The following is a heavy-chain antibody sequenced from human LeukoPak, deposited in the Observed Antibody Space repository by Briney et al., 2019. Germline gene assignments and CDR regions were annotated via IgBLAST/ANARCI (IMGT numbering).Heavy chain of an antibody. J-gene: IGHJ4*02. V-gene: IGHV4-39*01. CDR2: IYYSGST. CDR1: GGSISSSSYY. D-gene: IGHD6-19*01. Sequence: SETLSLTCTVSGGSISSSSYYWGLIRQPPGKGLEWIGSIYYSGSTYYNPSLKSRVTISVDTSKNQFSLMLSSVTAADTAVYYCARAIVGWNGDLDYWGQGTLVTVSS. CDR3: ARAIVGWNGDLDY.